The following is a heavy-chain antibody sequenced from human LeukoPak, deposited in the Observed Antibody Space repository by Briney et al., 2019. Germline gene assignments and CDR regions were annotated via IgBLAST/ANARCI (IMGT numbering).Heavy chain of an antibody. CDR3: AKDGAGDSSSFY. D-gene: IGHD3-22*01. V-gene: IGHV3-30*18. CDR1: GFTFSSYG. J-gene: IGHJ4*02. Sequence: GGSLRLSCAASGFTFSSYGMHWVRQAPGKGLEWVAVISYDGSNKYYADSVKGRFTISRNNSKNTLYLQMNSLRAEDTAVYYCAKDGAGDSSSFYWGQGTLVTVSS. CDR2: ISYDGSNK.